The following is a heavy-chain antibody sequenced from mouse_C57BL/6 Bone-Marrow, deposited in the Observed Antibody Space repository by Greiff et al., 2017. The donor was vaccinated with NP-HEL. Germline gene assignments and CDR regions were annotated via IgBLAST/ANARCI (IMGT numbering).Heavy chain of an antibody. J-gene: IGHJ4*01. CDR2: IDPSDSYT. CDR1: GYTFTSYW. Sequence: QVQLQQSGAELVRPGTSVKLSCKASGYTFTSYWMHWVKQRPGQGLEWIGVIDPSDSYTNYNQKFKGKATLTVDTSSSTAYMQLSSLTSEDSAVYYCARRAYGYGNSYAMDYWGQGTSVTVSS. D-gene: IGHD2-10*02. V-gene: IGHV1-59*01. CDR3: ARRAYGYGNSYAMDY.